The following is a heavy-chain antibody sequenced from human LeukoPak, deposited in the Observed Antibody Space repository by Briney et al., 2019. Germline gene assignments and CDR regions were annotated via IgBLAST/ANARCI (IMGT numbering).Heavy chain of an antibody. CDR3: ARSWDYDILTGYADY. Sequence: GSLRLSCAASGFTFSSYWMSWVRQAPGKGLEWVANIKQDGSEKYYVDSAKGRFTISRDNAKNSLYLQMNSLRAEDTAVYYCARSWDYDILTGYADYWGQGTLVTVSS. J-gene: IGHJ4*02. CDR1: GFTFSSYW. V-gene: IGHV3-7*01. D-gene: IGHD3-9*01. CDR2: IKQDGSEK.